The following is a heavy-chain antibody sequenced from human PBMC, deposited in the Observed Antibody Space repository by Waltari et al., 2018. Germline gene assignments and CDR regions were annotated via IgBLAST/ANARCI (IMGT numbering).Heavy chain of an antibody. CDR3: ARGATHYYYYGMDV. D-gene: IGHD1-26*01. CDR1: GFPVSRNY. V-gene: IGHV3-53*01. CDR2: IYSGGST. J-gene: IGHJ6*02. Sequence: EVQLVESGGGLIQPGGSLRLSCAASGFPVSRNYMSGVRQAPGKGLEWVSVIYSGGSTYYADSVKGRFTISRDNSKNTLYLQMNSLRAEDTAVYYCARGATHYYYYGMDVWGQGTTVTVSS.